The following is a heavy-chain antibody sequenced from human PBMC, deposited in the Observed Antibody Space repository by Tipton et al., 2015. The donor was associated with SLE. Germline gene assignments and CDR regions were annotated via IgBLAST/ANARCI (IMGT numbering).Heavy chain of an antibody. CDR2: ISYDGSNQ. CDR3: AKGYSIFDY. J-gene: IGHJ4*02. D-gene: IGHD2-21*01. Sequence: SLRLSCAASGFTFSSYGMHWVRQAPGKGLEWVAVISYDGSNQYYADSVKGRFTISRDNSKNTLYLQMNSLRVEDTAVYYCAKGYSIFDYWGQGTLVSVSS. V-gene: IGHV3-30*18. CDR1: GFTFSSYG.